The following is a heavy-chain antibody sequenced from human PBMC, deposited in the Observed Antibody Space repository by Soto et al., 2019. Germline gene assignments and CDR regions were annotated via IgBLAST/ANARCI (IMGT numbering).Heavy chain of an antibody. Sequence: ASETLSLICTVSGGAVSSGTYYWSWIRQPPGKGLEWIGHIYFTGSTNYNPSLKSRVTMSLDTSRNQFSLKLSSVTAADTAVYYCTRGPPRVQWFDPWGLGTLVTVSS. J-gene: IGHJ5*02. CDR1: GGAVSSGTYY. CDR2: IYFTGST. CDR3: TRGPPRVQWFDP. V-gene: IGHV4-61*01.